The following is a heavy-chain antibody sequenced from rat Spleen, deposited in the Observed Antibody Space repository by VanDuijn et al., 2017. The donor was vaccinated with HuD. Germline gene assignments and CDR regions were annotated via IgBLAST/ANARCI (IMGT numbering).Heavy chain of an antibody. D-gene: IGHD1-2*01. Sequence: EVQLVETGGGLVQPGRSLKLSCAASGFTFSYYDMAWVRQAPTKGLEWVASISPSGDSTYYRDSVKGRFTVSRDNAKSTLYLQMDSLRSEDTATYYCARRGFYYYSSYVMDAWGQGASVTVSS. J-gene: IGHJ4*01. CDR3: ARRGFYYYSSYVMDA. V-gene: IGHV5-25*01. CDR2: ISPSGDST. CDR1: GFTFSYYD.